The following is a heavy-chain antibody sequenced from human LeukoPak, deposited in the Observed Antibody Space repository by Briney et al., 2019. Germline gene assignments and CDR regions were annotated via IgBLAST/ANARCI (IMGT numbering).Heavy chain of an antibody. Sequence: GGSLRLSCAASGFTFSNYAMSWVRQAPGKGLEWVSVISGSGGSTYYADSVKGRFTISRDNSKNTLYLQMNSLRAEDTAVYYCAKLPLRTYYYGSGSLAVWGQGTLVTVSS. J-gene: IGHJ4*02. CDR1: GFTFSNYA. D-gene: IGHD3-10*01. CDR2: ISGSGGST. CDR3: AKLPLRTYYYGSGSLAV. V-gene: IGHV3-23*01.